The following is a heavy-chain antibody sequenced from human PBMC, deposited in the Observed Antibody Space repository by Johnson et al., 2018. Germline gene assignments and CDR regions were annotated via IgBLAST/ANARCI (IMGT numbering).Heavy chain of an antibody. CDR3: PSEGH. V-gene: IGHV3-73*02. CDR2: IRSNANSYAT. CDR1: GFTFSGSA. Sequence: VQLQESGGGLAQPGGSLKLSCAASGFTFSGSAMHWVRQASGKGLEWAGRIRSNANSYATAYAASVKGRFTISRDDSKKPAYLQMNSLKTEDTAVYYCPSEGHWGPGTLVTVSS. J-gene: IGHJ1*01.